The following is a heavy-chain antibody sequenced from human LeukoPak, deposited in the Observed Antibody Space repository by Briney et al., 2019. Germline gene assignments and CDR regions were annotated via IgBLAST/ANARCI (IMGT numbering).Heavy chain of an antibody. J-gene: IGHJ1*01. CDR2: INHSGST. D-gene: IGHD6-13*01. CDR1: GGSFSGYY. Sequence: SETLSLTCAVYGGSFSGYYWSWIRQPPGKGLEWIGEINHSGSTNYNPSLKSRVTISVDTSKNQFSLKLSSVTAADTAVYYCARGASYRKYSSSWYGYFQHWGQGTLVTVSS. CDR3: ARGASYRKYSSSWYGYFQH. V-gene: IGHV4-34*01.